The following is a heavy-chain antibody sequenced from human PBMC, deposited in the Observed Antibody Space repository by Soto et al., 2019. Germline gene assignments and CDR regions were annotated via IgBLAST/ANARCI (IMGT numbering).Heavy chain of an antibody. D-gene: IGHD6-13*01. CDR2: IFSGYST. CDR3: AGGSGISATSDY. V-gene: IGHV3-53*01. CDR1: GFTVSGNY. Sequence: GGSLRLSCAASGFTVSGNYMSWVRQAPGKGLEWVSVIFSGYSTYYADSVKGRFTISRDNSKNTLYLQMNSLRADDTAVYYCAGGSGISATSDYWGQGTLVTVSS. J-gene: IGHJ4*02.